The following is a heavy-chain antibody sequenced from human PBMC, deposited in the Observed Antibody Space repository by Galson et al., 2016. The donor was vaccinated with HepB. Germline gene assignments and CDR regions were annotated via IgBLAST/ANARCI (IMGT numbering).Heavy chain of an antibody. Sequence: ETLSLTCTVSGVSIGTYHWSWSRQSPGKRLEWIGYIYSDGTTTYSPSLKSRVTISIDTSKRQLSLTMRSVTAADTAVYSCASHPDYGDYWGQGALVTVSS. J-gene: IGHJ4*01. CDR2: IYSDGTT. CDR1: GVSIGTYH. V-gene: IGHV4-59*08. CDR3: ASHPDYGDY.